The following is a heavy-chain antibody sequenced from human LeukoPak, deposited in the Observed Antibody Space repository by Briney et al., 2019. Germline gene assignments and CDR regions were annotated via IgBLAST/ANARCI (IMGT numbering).Heavy chain of an antibody. V-gene: IGHV5-51*01. CDR1: GYSFITYW. D-gene: IGHD4-11*01. Sequence: GESLKISWKGFGYSFITYWAGWVRQMPGKGLEWMGIIYPGDSETRYSPSFQGQVTISADKSISTAYLQWSSLKASDTAMYYCAVTSPDSTYFDYWGQGTLVTVSS. CDR2: IYPGDSET. CDR3: AVTSPDSTYFDY. J-gene: IGHJ4*02.